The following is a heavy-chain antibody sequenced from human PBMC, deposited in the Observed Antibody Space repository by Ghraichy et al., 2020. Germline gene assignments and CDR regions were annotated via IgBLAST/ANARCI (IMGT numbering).Heavy chain of an antibody. D-gene: IGHD5-24*01. J-gene: IGHJ4*02. V-gene: IGHV6-1*01. CDR3: ASGNYYFDY. CDR1: GDSVSSNSAA. Sequence: SETLSLTCAISGDSVSSNSAAWNWIRQCPSRGLEWLGRTYYRSKWYNDYAVSVKSRITINPDTSKNQFSLQLNSVTPEDTAVYYCASGNYYFDYWVQGTLVTVSS. CDR2: TYYRSKWYN.